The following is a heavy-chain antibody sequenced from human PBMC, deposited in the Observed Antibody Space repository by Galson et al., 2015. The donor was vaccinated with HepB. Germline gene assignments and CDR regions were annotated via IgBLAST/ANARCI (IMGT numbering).Heavy chain of an antibody. V-gene: IGHV4-34*01. D-gene: IGHD4-17*01. J-gene: IGHJ4*02. CDR3: ARDHYGDYYFDY. Sequence: ETLSLTCAVYGGSFSGYYWSWIRQPPGKGLEWIGEINHSGSTNYNPSLKSRVTISVDTSKNQFSLKLSSVTAADTAVYYCARDHYGDYYFDYWGQGTLVTVSS. CDR1: GGSFSGYY. CDR2: INHSGST.